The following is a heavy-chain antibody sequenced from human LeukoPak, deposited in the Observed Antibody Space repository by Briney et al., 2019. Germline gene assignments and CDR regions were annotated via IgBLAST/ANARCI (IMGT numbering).Heavy chain of an antibody. CDR2: IYHSGGT. Sequence: PSETLSLTCTVSGGSINDASWNWIRQPPGQGLEWIGYIYHSGGTNYNPSLKSRVTISLDTSKNQFSLKLSSVTAADTAVYYCARLGTIFRSLVSWGHGTLVTASS. J-gene: IGHJ5*01. CDR1: GGSINDAS. V-gene: IGHV4-59*01. D-gene: IGHD3-10*01. CDR3: ARLGTIFRSLVS.